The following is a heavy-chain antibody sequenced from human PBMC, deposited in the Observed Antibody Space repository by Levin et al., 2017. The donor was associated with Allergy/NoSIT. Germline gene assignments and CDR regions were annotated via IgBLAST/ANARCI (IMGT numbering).Heavy chain of an antibody. Sequence: SETLSLTCTVSGGSISSYYWSWIRQPPGKGLEWIGYIYYSGSTNYNPSLKSRVTISVDTSKNQFSLKLSSVTAADTAVYYCARHLTTVAFDIWGQGTMVTVSS. CDR2: IYYSGST. J-gene: IGHJ3*02. CDR3: ARHLTTVAFDI. D-gene: IGHD1-1*01. CDR1: GGSISSYY. V-gene: IGHV4-59*08.